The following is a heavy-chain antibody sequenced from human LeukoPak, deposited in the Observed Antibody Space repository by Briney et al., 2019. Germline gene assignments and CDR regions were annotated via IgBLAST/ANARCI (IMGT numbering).Heavy chain of an antibody. D-gene: IGHD6-19*01. CDR1: GGSISSYY. CDR3: ARGPDSSGWSDAFDI. J-gene: IGHJ3*02. Sequence: PSETLSLTCTVSGGSISSYYWSWIRQPPGKGLEWIGYIYYSGSTNYNPSLKSRVTISVDTSKNQFSLKLSSVTAADTAVYYCARGPDSSGWSDAFDIWGQGTMVTVSS. CDR2: IYYSGST. V-gene: IGHV4-59*08.